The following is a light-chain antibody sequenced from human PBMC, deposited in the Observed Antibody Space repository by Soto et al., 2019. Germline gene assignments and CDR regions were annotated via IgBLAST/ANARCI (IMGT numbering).Light chain of an antibody. J-gene: IGKJ5*01. CDR2: GAS. CDR3: QQYGSSPTT. Sequence: EIVLTQSPGTLSLSPGERATLSCRASQSVSSSYLAWYQQKPGQAPRLLIYGASSRATGIPDRFSGSGSGTDFTLTISRLDPEDFAVYYCQQYGSSPTTCGQGTRLEIK. CDR1: QSVSSSY. V-gene: IGKV3-20*01.